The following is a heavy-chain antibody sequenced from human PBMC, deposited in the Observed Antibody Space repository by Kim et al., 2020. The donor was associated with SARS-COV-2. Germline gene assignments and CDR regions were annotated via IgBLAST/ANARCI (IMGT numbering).Heavy chain of an antibody. CDR2: IYYSGST. CDR3: ARQVVASVAGTDYYGMDV. D-gene: IGHD6-19*01. V-gene: IGHV4-39*01. CDR1: GGSISSSSYY. J-gene: IGHJ6*02. Sequence: SETLSLTCTVSGGSISSSSYYWGWIRQPPGKGLEWIGSIYYSGSTYYNPSLKSRVTISVDTSKNQFSLKLSSVTAADTAVYYCARQVVASVAGTDYYGMDVWGQGTTVTVSS.